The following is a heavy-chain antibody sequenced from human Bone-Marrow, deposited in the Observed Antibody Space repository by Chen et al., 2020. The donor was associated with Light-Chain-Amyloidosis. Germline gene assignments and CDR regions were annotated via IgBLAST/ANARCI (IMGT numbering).Heavy chain of an antibody. V-gene: IGHV5-51*01. Sequence: EVQLEQSRPEVKKPGESLKISCKGSGYTFPNYWIGWVRKMPGKGLEWMGVIYPDDSDARYSPSFEGQVTISADKSITTAYLQWRSLKASDTAMYYCARRRDGYNFDYWGQGTLVTVSS. CDR1: GYTFPNYW. J-gene: IGHJ4*02. CDR3: ARRRDGYNFDY. CDR2: IYPDDSDA. D-gene: IGHD5-12*01.